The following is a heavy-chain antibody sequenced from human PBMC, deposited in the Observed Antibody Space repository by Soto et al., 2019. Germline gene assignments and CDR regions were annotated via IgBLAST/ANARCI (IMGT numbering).Heavy chain of an antibody. Sequence: EVQLLESGGGLIQPGGSLILSCAASGFTFSTFDMTWVRQPPGKGLEWVSLIRGSSGSTYYADAAKGRFNISKDNSKNTLYLQMKRMRAADTDVSFCLKGAWLDYWGQGNMVTVSS. J-gene: IGHJ4*02. CDR2: IRGSSGST. CDR3: LKGAWLDY. V-gene: IGHV3-23*01. CDR1: GFTFSTFD.